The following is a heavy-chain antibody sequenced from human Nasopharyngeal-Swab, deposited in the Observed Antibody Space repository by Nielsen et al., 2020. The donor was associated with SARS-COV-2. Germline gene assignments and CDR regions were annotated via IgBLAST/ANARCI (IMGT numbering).Heavy chain of an antibody. J-gene: IGHJ6*02. V-gene: IGHV3-74*01. CDR3: ARDKVVVVPAAIYYYGMDV. CDR1: GFTFSSYW. D-gene: IGHD2-2*01. CDR2: INSDGSST. Sequence: GRSLRLSCAASGFTFSSYWMHWVRQAPGKGLVWVSRINSDGSSTSYADSVKGRFTISRDNAKNTLYLQMNSLRAEDTAVYYCARDKVVVVPAAIYYYGMDVWGQGTTVTVSS.